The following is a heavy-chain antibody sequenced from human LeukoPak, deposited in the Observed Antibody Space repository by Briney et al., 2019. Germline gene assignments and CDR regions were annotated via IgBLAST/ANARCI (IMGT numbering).Heavy chain of an antibody. CDR3: AREGVKLGSNLFDY. V-gene: IGHV1-69*13. J-gene: IGHJ4*02. CDR2: IIPIFGTA. Sequence: GASVKVSCKASGGTFSSYAISWVRQAPGQGLEWMGGIIPIFGTANYAQKFQGRVTITADESTSTAYMELSSLRSEDTAVYYCAREGVKLGSNLFDYWGQGTLVTVSS. CDR1: GGTFSSYA. D-gene: IGHD7-27*01.